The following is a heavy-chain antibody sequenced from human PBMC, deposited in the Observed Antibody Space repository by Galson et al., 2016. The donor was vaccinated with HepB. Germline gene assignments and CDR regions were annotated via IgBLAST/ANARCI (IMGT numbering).Heavy chain of an antibody. CDR1: GFTSSGSA. CDR2: IRSKANSYAT. Sequence: SLRLSCAASGFTSSGSAMHWVRQASGKGLEWVGRIRSKANSYATAYAASVKGRFTISRDDSKNTAYLQMNSLKTEDTAVYYCTMPYYDILTGYHYWGQGTLVTASS. D-gene: IGHD3-9*01. V-gene: IGHV3-73*01. CDR3: TMPYYDILTGYHY. J-gene: IGHJ4*02.